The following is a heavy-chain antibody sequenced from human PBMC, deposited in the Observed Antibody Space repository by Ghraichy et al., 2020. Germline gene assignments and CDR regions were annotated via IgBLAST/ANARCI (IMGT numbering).Heavy chain of an antibody. V-gene: IGHV1-8*01. CDR3: ARVSGVGTQYYYYYGLDV. CDR2: MNPNSGNT. CDR1: GYTFTSYD. Sequence: ASVKVSCKASGYTFTSYDLNWERQATGQGLEWMGWMNPNSGNTGYAQKFQGRVTMTRNTSISTAYMELSSLRSEDTAVYYCARVSGVGTQYYYYYGLDVWCHGATVTVS. J-gene: IGHJ6*02. D-gene: IGHD3-3*01.